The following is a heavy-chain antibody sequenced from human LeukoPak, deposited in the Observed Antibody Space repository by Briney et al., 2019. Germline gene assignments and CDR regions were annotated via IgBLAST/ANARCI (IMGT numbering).Heavy chain of an antibody. J-gene: IGHJ2*01. CDR1: GFTFSSYW. D-gene: IGHD3-10*01. V-gene: IGHV3-74*01. CDR3: ARSPGGYFDL. CDR2: LDTDGSNT. Sequence: GGSLRLSXAASGFTFSSYWMHWVRQGPGKGLVWVSRLDTDGSNTNYADSVRGRFTISRDNAKNTLYLQMNSLRVEDTAVYYCARSPGGYFDLWGRGILVTVSS.